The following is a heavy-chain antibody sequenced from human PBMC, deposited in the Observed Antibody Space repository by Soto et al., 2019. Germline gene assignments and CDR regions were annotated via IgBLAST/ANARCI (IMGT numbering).Heavy chain of an antibody. V-gene: IGHV1-46*03. CDR2: INPFDGSR. Sequence: GASGKVSCKASGYIFPSYYIHWVRQAPGQGLEWMGWINPFDGSRMFAQSFQGRVTMTRDTSTSTVYMEVSSLRSEDTAVYYCSRVDPGETSPFDHWG. CDR3: SRVDPGETSPFDH. D-gene: IGHD3-10*01. J-gene: IGHJ4*01. CDR1: GYIFPSYY.